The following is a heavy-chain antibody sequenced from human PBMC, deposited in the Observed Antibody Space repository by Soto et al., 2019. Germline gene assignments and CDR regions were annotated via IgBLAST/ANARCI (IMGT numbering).Heavy chain of an antibody. CDR3: ARVIMGAMVHAFEI. Sequence: EVQLLESGGDLVQPGGSLRLSCAASGFTFSSYAVNWVRQAPGQGLEWVSAINGGSSTTYYADSVKGRFTISRDNSRNTLYLQMNSLRAEDTAIYYCARVIMGAMVHAFEIWGQGTMVAVSS. CDR1: GFTFSSYA. CDR2: INGGSSTT. V-gene: IGHV3-23*01. D-gene: IGHD1-26*01. J-gene: IGHJ3*02.